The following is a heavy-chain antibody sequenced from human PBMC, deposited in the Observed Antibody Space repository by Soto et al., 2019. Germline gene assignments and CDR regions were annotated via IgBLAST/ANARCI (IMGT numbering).Heavy chain of an antibody. D-gene: IGHD3-10*01. CDR3: AHRDGSLGGVTWTDYFDF. CDR2: IYGDDDK. Sequence: QITLKASGPTLVKPTQTLTLTCTFSGFSLSTSTVAVGWIRQPPGKGLEWLAHIYGDDDKRYSSSLKNRLAISKGTSKNQVVRTMTNMDPVDTATYYCAHRDGSLGGVTWTDYFDFWGQGALVTVPS. J-gene: IGHJ4*02. CDR1: GFSLSTSTVA. V-gene: IGHV2-5*02.